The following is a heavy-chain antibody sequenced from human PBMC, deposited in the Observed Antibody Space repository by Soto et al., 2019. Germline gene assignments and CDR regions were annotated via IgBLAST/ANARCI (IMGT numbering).Heavy chain of an antibody. CDR2: INHSGST. D-gene: IGHD1-26*01. CDR3: ATSPKGYFAPTAFDS. V-gene: IGHV4-34*01. J-gene: IGHJ4*02. CDR1: GGSFSGYY. Sequence: PSETLSLTCAVYGGSFSGYYWSWIRQPPGKGLEWIGEINHSGSTNYNPSLKSRVTISVDTSKNQFSLKLSSVTAADTAVYYCATSPKGYFAPTAFDSWGQGVLITVSS.